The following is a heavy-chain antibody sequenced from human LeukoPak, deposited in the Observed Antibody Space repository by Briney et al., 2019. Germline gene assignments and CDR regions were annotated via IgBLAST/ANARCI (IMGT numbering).Heavy chain of an antibody. CDR1: GFSFSNYW. CDR2: INPDGSIT. J-gene: IGHJ4*02. Sequence: GGSLRLSCAASGFSFSNYWMHWVRQAPGKGLLWISQINPDGSITKYADSVKGRFTISRDNAKNTLYLQMNSLRAEDTAIYYCAQRGQDYWGQGTLVTVSS. D-gene: IGHD6-25*01. CDR3: AQRGQDY. V-gene: IGHV3-74*01.